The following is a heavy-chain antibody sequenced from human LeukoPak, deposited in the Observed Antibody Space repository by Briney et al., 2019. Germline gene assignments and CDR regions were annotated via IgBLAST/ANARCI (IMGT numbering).Heavy chain of an antibody. CDR1: GFTFSNAW. D-gene: IGHD2-2*01. CDR3: ARGGYCSSTSCRVFDY. V-gene: IGHV3-15*01. CDR2: IKSKTDGGTT. Sequence: PGGSLRLSCAASGFTFSNAWMSWVRQAPGKGLEWVGRIKSKTDGGTTDYAAPVKGRFTISRDDSKNTLYLQMNSLKTEDTAVYYCARGGYCSSTSCRVFDYWGQGTLVTVSS. J-gene: IGHJ4*02.